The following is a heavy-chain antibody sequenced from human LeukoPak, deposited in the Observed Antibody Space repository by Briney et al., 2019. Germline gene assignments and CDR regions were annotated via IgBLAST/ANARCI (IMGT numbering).Heavy chain of an antibody. V-gene: IGHV1-18*01. J-gene: IGHJ6*03. CDR1: GYIFTNFG. D-gene: IGHD6-19*01. Sequence: GASVKVSCKASGYIFTNFGISWVRQARGQGLEWMGWISAYNGNTNYAQKLQGRVTMTTDTSTSTAYMELRSLRSDDTAVYYCAREAVAGTEYYYYYMDVWGKGTTVTISS. CDR2: ISAYNGNT. CDR3: AREAVAGTEYYYYYMDV.